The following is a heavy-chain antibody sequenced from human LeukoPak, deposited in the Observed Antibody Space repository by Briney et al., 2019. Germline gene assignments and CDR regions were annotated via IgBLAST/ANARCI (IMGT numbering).Heavy chain of an antibody. J-gene: IGHJ4*02. V-gene: IGHV4-59*01. CDR2: IYYSGST. Sequence: SETLSLTCTVSGGSISNYWSWIRQPPGKGLEWIGYIYYSGSTNYNPSLKSRVTISVDTSKNQFSLKLSSVTAADTAVYYCARDAGGYGIDYWGQGTLVTVSS. CDR3: ARDAGGYGIDY. CDR1: GGSISNY. D-gene: IGHD5-12*01.